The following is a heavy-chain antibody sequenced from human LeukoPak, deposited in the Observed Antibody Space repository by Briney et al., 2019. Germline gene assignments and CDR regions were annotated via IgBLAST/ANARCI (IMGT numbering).Heavy chain of an antibody. Sequence: GGSLRLSCAASGFTFSSNWMHWVRQTPGKGLVWVSRIKGDGSSTSYADSVKGRFTISRDNAKNTLFLHMNSLRAEDTAVYYCVRDGVGAPPFDYWGQGALVTVSS. J-gene: IGHJ4*02. D-gene: IGHD1-26*01. CDR3: VRDGVGAPPFDY. CDR1: GFTFSSNW. CDR2: IKGDGSST. V-gene: IGHV3-74*01.